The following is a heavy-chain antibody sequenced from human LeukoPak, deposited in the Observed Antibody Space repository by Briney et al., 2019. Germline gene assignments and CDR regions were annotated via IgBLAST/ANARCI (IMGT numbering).Heavy chain of an antibody. V-gene: IGHV1-2*02. CDR2: INPNSGGT. CDR1: GYTFTGYY. D-gene: IGHD3-10*01. J-gene: IGHJ4*02. Sequence: ASVKVSCKASGYTFTGYYMHWVRQAPGQGLEWMGWINPNSGGTNYAQKFQGRVTMTRDTSISTAYMELSRLRSDDTAVYYCARGITMVRGVLFDHWGQGTLVTVSS. CDR3: ARGITMVRGVLFDH.